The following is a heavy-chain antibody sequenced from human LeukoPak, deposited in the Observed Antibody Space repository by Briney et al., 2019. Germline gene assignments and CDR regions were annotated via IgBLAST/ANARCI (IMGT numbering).Heavy chain of an antibody. CDR3: ANSWADYYYYMDV. J-gene: IGHJ6*03. CDR2: IYYSGNT. V-gene: IGHV4-39*07. D-gene: IGHD2-15*01. CDR1: GGSISNYY. Sequence: SETLSLTCTVSGGSISNYYWGWIRQAPGKGLEWIGSIYYSGNTYYNSSLKSRVTISLDTSKNQFSLKLSSVTAADTAVYYCANSWADYYYYMDVWGKGTTVTVSS.